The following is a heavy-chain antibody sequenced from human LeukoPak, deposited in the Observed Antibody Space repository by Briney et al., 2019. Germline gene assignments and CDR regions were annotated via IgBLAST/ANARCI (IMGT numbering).Heavy chain of an antibody. J-gene: IGHJ5*02. CDR1: GYTFTSYA. D-gene: IGHD2-15*01. CDR2: INTNTGNP. CDR3: ARGYCSGGSCYSAPPTALPSNWFDP. Sequence: GASVKVSCKASGYTFTSYAMNWVRQAPGQGLEWMGWINTNTGNPTYAQGFTGRFVFSLDTSVSTAYLQISSLKAEDTAMYYCARGYCSGGSCYSAPPTALPSNWFDPWGQGTLVTVSS. V-gene: IGHV7-4-1*02.